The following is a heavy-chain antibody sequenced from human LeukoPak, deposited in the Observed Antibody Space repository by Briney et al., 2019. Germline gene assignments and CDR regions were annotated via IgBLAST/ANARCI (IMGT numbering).Heavy chain of an antibody. V-gene: IGHV4-59*02. CDR1: GGSVSDYY. J-gene: IGHJ3*02. CDR2: IYYTGST. Sequence: SETLSLTCTISGGSVSDYYWSWIRQSPGKGLEWIGYIYYTGSTTYNPSLKSRVTMSADTSKNQFSLNLNSVTAADTAVYYCARGNSSSWSDAFDIWGQGTMVTVSS. CDR3: ARGNSSSWSDAFDI. D-gene: IGHD6-13*01.